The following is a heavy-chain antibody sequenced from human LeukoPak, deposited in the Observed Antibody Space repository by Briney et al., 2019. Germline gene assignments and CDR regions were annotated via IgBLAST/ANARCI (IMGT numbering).Heavy chain of an antibody. V-gene: IGHV4-61*01. J-gene: IGHJ4*02. CDR1: GGSVSSGSYY. Sequence: PSETLSLTCTVSGGSVSSGSYYWSWIRQPPGKGLEWIGDIYYSGSTNYNPSLKSRVTISVDTSKNQFSLKLSSVTAADTAVYYCARGRDSSGYYYGSHDYWGQGTLVTVSS. CDR3: ARGRDSSGYYYGSHDY. D-gene: IGHD3-22*01. CDR2: IYYSGST.